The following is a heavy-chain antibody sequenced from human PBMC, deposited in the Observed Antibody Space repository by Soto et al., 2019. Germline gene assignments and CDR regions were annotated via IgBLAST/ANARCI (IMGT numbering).Heavy chain of an antibody. Sequence: QVQLVQSGAEVKKPGASVKVSCKASGYTFTGYYMHWVRQAPGQGLEWMGWINPNSGGTNYAQKFQGRVTMTRDTSISKAYMERSRLRSDETAGDYCARYDGQAQRPRGRGQGTLVTVPS. CDR1: GYTFTGYY. J-gene: IGHJ4*02. D-gene: IGHD6-25*01. CDR3: ARYDGQAQRPRG. CDR2: INPNSGGT. V-gene: IGHV1-2*02.